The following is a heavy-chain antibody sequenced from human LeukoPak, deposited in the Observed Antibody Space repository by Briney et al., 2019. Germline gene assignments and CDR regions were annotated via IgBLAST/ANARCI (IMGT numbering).Heavy chain of an antibody. D-gene: IGHD3-10*01. CDR1: GFTFSSYW. CDR2: IKQDGSEK. J-gene: IGHJ4*02. CDR3: GSTVREGEDQ. Sequence: TGRSLRLSCAASGFTFSSYWMSWVRQAPGKGLEWVANIKQDGSEKYYVDSVKGRFTISRDNAKNSLYLQLNSLRAEGTAVYYCGSTVREGEDQWGQGTLVTVSS. V-gene: IGHV3-7*03.